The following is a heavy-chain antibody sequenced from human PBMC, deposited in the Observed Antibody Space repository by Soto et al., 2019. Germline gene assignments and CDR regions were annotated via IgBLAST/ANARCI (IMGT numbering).Heavy chain of an antibody. J-gene: IGHJ4*02. CDR2: IYYSGST. Sequence: PSETLSLTCTVSGGSISSYYWSWIRQPPGKGLEWIGYIYYSGSTNYNPSLKSRVTISVDTSKNQFSLKLSSVTAADTAVYYCARFRVILGSEWLFPKIDYFDYWGQGTLVTVSS. CDR3: ARFRVILGSEWLFPKIDYFDY. V-gene: IGHV4-59*01. CDR1: GGSISSYY. D-gene: IGHD3-3*01.